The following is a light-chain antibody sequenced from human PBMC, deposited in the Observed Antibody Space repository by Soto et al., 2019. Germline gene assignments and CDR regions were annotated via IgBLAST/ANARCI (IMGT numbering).Light chain of an antibody. CDR1: QSVSSN. J-gene: IGKJ2*01. Sequence: EIVMTQSPATLSVSPGERATLSCRASQSVSSNLAWYQQKPGQAPRLLIYGASTRATGIPARFSGSGSGTEFTLTISSLQSEDFAVYYCQQYNTWPPPPPPEYTFGQGTKLEIK. CDR2: GAS. CDR3: QQYNTWPPPPPPEYT. V-gene: IGKV3-15*01.